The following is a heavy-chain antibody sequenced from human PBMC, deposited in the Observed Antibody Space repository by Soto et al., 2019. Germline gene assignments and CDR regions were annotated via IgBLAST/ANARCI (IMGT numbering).Heavy chain of an antibody. V-gene: IGHV3-21*01. Sequence: PWWSLRISCSASVFTFSSYSMNWFRQAPGKGLEWVSSISSSSSYIYYADSVKGRFTISRDNAKNSLYLQMNSLRAEDTAVYYCARDSGYSYGPHGNWFDPWGQGTLVTVPS. D-gene: IGHD5-18*01. CDR3: ARDSGYSYGPHGNWFDP. J-gene: IGHJ5*02. CDR1: VFTFSSYS. CDR2: ISSSSSYI.